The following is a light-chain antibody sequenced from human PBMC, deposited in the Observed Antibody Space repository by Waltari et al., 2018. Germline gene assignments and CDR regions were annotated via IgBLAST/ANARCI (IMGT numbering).Light chain of an antibody. CDR2: GAS. J-gene: IGKJ2*01. CDR1: QSVRNN. V-gene: IGKV3-15*01. CDR3: QQYNEWPYT. Sequence: GERVTLYCSASQSVRNNVAWYQQTFGQAPRLLIYGASSRSTGVPPRFGGSWSGTEFTLTITSLQSEDFAVYYCQQYNEWPYTFGQGTKLEI.